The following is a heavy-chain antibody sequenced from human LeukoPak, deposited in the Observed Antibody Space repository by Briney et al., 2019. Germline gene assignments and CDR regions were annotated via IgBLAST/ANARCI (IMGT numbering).Heavy chain of an antibody. CDR3: AKDSGTTRGGFDP. J-gene: IGHJ5*02. CDR1: GFTFGDYA. CDR2: ISGSGGST. D-gene: IGHD1-1*01. V-gene: IGHV3-23*01. Sequence: GGSLRLSCTASGFTFGDYAMSWFRQAPGKGLEWVSAISGSGGSTYYADSVKGRFTISRDNSKNTLYLQMNSLRAEDTAVYYCAKDSGTTRGGFDPWGQGTLVTVSS.